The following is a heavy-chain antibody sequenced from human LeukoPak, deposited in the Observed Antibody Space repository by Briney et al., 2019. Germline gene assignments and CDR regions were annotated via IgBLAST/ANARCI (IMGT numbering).Heavy chain of an antibody. D-gene: IGHD3-10*01. J-gene: IGHJ4*02. CDR2: INHSGST. V-gene: IGHV4-34*01. CDR3: ARLRSMVRGVIIGGFDY. Sequence: SETLSLTCAVYGGSFSGYYWSWIRQPPGKELEWIGEINHSGSTNYNPSLKSRVTISVDTSKNQFSLKLSSVTAADTAVYYCARLRSMVRGVIIGGFDYWGQGTLVTASS. CDR1: GGSFSGYY.